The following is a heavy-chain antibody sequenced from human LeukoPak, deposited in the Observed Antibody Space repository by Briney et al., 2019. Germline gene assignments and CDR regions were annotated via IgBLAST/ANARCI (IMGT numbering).Heavy chain of an antibody. CDR2: IVVGSGNT. D-gene: IGHD6-13*01. J-gene: IGHJ5*02. V-gene: IGHV1-58*01. Sequence: SVKVSCKASGFTFTSSAVQWVRQARGQRLEWIGWIVVGSGNTNYAQKFQERVTITRDMSTSTAYMELSSLRSEDTAVYYCAADRPRSSSWYDHPWGQGTLVTVSS. CDR3: AADRPRSSSWYDHP. CDR1: GFTFTSSA.